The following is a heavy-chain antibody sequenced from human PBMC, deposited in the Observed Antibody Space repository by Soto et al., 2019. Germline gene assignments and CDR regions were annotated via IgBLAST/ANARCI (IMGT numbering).Heavy chain of an antibody. Sequence: GGSLRLSCAASGFTFSSYEMNWVRQAPGKGLEWVSYISSSGSTIYYADSVKGRFTISRDNAKNSLYLQMNSLRAEDTAVYYCAREDDFWSGYYTDYYGMDVWGQGTTVTVS. CDR1: GFTFSSYE. V-gene: IGHV3-48*03. D-gene: IGHD3-3*01. CDR2: ISSSGSTI. J-gene: IGHJ6*02. CDR3: AREDDFWSGYYTDYYGMDV.